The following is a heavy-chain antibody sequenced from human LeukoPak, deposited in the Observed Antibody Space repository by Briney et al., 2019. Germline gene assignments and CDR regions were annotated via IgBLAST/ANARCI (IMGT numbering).Heavy chain of an antibody. CDR1: GYTFTSYG. CDR3: AAAPTSGYYPY. D-gene: IGHD3-22*01. CDR2: ISAYNGNT. Sequence: GASVKVSCKASGYTFTSYGISWVRQAPGQGLEWMGWISAYNGNTNYAQKLQGRVTMTTDMSTSTAYMELSSLRSEDTAVYYCAAAPTSGYYPYWGQGTLVTVSS. J-gene: IGHJ4*02. V-gene: IGHV1-18*01.